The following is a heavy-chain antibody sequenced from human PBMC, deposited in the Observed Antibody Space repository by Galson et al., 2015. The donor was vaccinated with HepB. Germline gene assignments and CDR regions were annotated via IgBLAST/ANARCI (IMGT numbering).Heavy chain of an antibody. J-gene: IGHJ4*02. Sequence: SVKVSCKASGYIFSVYSYHWVRQAPGQGLEWMGRINPNTGDTYYAQKFQGRVTMTRDTSIRTAYMELRRLRSDDTAVYYCARDYRGKGQPDYWGQGTLVTVSS. CDR2: INPNTGDT. CDR3: ARDYRGKGQPDY. D-gene: IGHD3-16*02. V-gene: IGHV1-2*06. CDR1: GYIFSVYS.